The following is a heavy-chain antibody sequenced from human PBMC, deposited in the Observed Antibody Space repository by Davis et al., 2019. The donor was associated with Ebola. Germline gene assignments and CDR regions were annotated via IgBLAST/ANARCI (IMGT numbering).Heavy chain of an antibody. D-gene: IGHD6-13*01. CDR1: GFTLSSYW. CDR2: ISSSSSTI. J-gene: IGHJ4*02. CDR3: AIRRAANY. V-gene: IGHV3-48*04. Sequence: GESLKISCAASGFTLSSYWMHWVRQAPGKGLEWVSYISSSSSTIYYADSVKGRFTISRDNAKNSLYLQMNSLRAEDTAVYYCAIRRAANYWGQGTLVTVSS.